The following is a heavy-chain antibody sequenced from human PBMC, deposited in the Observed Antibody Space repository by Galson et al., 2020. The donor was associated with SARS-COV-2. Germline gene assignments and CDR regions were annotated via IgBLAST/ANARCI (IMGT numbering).Heavy chain of an antibody. CDR1: GGSMSMTSYY. CDR2: IYSSGST. CDR3: ARLYGYSFYYYMDV. V-gene: IGHV4-39*01. Sequence: SETLSLTCTVSGGSMSMTSYYWGWIRQPPGKGLEWIGSIYSSGSTYYTPSLKSRVTISVDTSKSQFSLKLSSVTAADTAIYYCARLYGYSFYYYMDVWGKGTTVTVSS. D-gene: IGHD3-10*01. J-gene: IGHJ6*03.